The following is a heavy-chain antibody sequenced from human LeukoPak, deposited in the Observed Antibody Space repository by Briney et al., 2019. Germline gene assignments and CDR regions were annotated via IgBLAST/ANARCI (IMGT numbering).Heavy chain of an antibody. CDR1: GFTFSSYG. CDR2: ISYDGSNK. J-gene: IGHJ4*02. V-gene: IGHV3-30*18. CDR3: AKAYDSSGYYYPTF. Sequence: GGSLRLSCAASGFTFSSYGMHWVRQAPGKGLEWVAVISYDGSNKYYADSVKGRFTISRDNSKNTLYLQMNSLRAEDTAVYYCAKAYDSSGYYYPTFWGQGTLVTVSS. D-gene: IGHD3-22*01.